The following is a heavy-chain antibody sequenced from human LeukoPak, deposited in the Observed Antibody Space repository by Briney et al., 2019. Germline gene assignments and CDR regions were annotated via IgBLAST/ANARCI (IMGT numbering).Heavy chain of an antibody. D-gene: IGHD3-3*01. CDR3: ARLLSYYDFWSGYYKARPDDAFDI. J-gene: IGHJ3*02. CDR1: IGSISSYY. Sequence: KASETLSLTCSVSIGSISSYYWSWIRQPPGKGLEWIGYIHYSGSTNYNPSLKSRVTISADTSKNQFSLRLSSVTAADTAVYYCARLLSYYDFWSGYYKARPDDAFDIWGQGTMVTFSS. V-gene: IGHV4-59*12. CDR2: IHYSGST.